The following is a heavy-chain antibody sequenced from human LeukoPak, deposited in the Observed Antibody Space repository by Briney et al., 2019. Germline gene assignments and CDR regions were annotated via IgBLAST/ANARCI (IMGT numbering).Heavy chain of an antibody. Sequence: TSQTLSLTCTVSGGSISSGSHYWSWIRQPAGKGLEWIGRIYTSGSTNYNPSLKSRVTISVDTSKNQFSLKLSSVTAADTAVYYCARSRGIAVAGTVDYWGQGTLVTVSS. V-gene: IGHV4-61*02. D-gene: IGHD6-19*01. CDR3: ARSRGIAVAGTVDY. CDR1: GGSISSGSHY. J-gene: IGHJ4*02. CDR2: IYTSGST.